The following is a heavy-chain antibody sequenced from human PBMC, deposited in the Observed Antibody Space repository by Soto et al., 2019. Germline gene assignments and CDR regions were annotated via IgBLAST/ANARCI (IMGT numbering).Heavy chain of an antibody. J-gene: IGHJ6*02. CDR3: ARRIGGQWLVPYYGMDV. CDR1: GYTFTSYG. Sequence: QVQLVQSGAEVKKPGASVKVSCKASGYTFTSYGISWVRQAPGQGLEWMGWISAYNGNTNYAQKLQGRVTMTTDTSTSTADMELRSLRSDDTAVYYCARRIGGQWLVPYYGMDVWGQGTTVTVSS. V-gene: IGHV1-18*01. CDR2: ISAYNGNT. D-gene: IGHD6-19*01.